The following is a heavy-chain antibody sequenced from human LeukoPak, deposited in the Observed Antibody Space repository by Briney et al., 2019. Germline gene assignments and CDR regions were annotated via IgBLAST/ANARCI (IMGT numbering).Heavy chain of an antibody. D-gene: IGHD6-13*01. CDR3: ARGSYISSTWYYFDY. CDR2: VYYTGST. V-gene: IGHV4-39*01. J-gene: IGHJ4*02. Sequence: SETLSLTCTVSGGSISSGSYHWGRIRQPPGKGLEWIGNVYYTGSTYYNPSLKSRVTITSKNQFSLKLISVTAADTAVYYCARGSYISSTWYYFDYWGQGTLVTVSS. CDR1: GGSISSGSYH.